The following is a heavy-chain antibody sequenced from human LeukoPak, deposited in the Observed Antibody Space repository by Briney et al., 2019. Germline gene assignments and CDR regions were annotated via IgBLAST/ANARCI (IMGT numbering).Heavy chain of an antibody. D-gene: IGHD6-6*01. Sequence: GGSLRLSCAASGFTFSNYWMSWVRQAPGKGLEWVANIKQDRSEKYYVDPVKGRFTISRDNAKNSLYLQMNSLRAEDTAVYYCARGGISSIAFPVYWGQGTLVTVSS. J-gene: IGHJ4*02. CDR1: GFTFSNYW. CDR3: ARGGISSIAFPVY. CDR2: IKQDRSEK. V-gene: IGHV3-7*01.